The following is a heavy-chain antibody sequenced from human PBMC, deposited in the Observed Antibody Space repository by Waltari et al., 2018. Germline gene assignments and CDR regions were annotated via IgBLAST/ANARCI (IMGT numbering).Heavy chain of an antibody. J-gene: IGHJ4*02. V-gene: IGHV1-2*06. D-gene: IGHD6-13*01. CDR1: GYTFTGYY. CDR3: ARDRRVEQQLIFDY. CDR2: INPNSGGT. Sequence: QVQLVQSGAEVKKPGASVKVSCKASGYTFTGYYMPWVRQAPGQGLEWRGRINPNSGGTNYAQKFQGRVTMTRDTSISTAYMELSRLRSDDTAVYYCARDRRVEQQLIFDYWGQGTLVTVSS.